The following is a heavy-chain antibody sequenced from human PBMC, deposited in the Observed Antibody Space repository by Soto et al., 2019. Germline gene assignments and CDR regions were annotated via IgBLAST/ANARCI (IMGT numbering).Heavy chain of an antibody. CDR2: IIPIFGTA. CDR3: AREGGSGGSCYELNWFDP. CDR1: GGTFSSYA. J-gene: IGHJ5*02. V-gene: IGHV1-69*01. D-gene: IGHD2-15*01. Sequence: QVQLVQSGAEVKKPGSSVKVSCKASGGTFSSYAISWVRQAPGQGLEWMGGIIPIFGTANYAQKFQGRVTLTADESTSTAYMGLSSLRSEDTAVYYCAREGGSGGSCYELNWFDPWGQGTLVTVSS.